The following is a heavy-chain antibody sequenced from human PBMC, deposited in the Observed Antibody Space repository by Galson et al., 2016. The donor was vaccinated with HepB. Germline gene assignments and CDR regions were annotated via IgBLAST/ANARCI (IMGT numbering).Heavy chain of an antibody. CDR1: GGTFSTYA. V-gene: IGHV1-69*13. CDR2: IIPIFATS. D-gene: IGHD3-22*01. J-gene: IGHJ6*02. CDR3: ARAEIGGDYYDSSGYYNYGMDV. Sequence: SVKVSCKASGGTFSTYAISWVRQAPGQGLEWMGEIIPIFATSNYAQKFQGRVTITADESTNTAYMELRSLRSEDTAVYYCARAEIGGDYYDSSGYYNYGMDVWGQGTTVTVSS.